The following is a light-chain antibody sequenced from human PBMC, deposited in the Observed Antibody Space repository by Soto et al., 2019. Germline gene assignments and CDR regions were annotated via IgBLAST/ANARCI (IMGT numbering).Light chain of an antibody. Sequence: QSVLTQPASVSGSPGQSITISCTGTSNDVGHYDYVSWYQQHPDKAPKLMIYGVNNRPSGVSDRFSGSKSGNTASLTISGLQAEDEAAYYCSSYTTSFTLVFGGGTQLTVL. J-gene: IGLJ2*01. CDR3: SSYTTSFTLV. V-gene: IGLV2-14*03. CDR2: GVN. CDR1: SNDVGHYDY.